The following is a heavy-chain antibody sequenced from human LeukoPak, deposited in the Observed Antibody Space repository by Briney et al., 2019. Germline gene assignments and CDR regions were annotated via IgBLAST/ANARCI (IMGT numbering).Heavy chain of an antibody. Sequence: ASVKVSCKASGYTFTGYYMHWVRQAAGQGLEWMGWINPNSGGTNYAQKFQGRVTMTRDTSISTAYMELSRLRSDDTAVYYCARDRNDFYYYYYMDVWGKGTTVTVSS. CDR1: GYTFTGYY. D-gene: IGHD3-3*01. CDR2: INPNSGGT. CDR3: ARDRNDFYYYYYMDV. J-gene: IGHJ6*03. V-gene: IGHV1-2*02.